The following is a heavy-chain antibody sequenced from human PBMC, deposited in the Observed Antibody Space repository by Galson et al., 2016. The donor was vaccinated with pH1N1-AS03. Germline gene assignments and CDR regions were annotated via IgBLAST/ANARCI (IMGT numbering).Heavy chain of an antibody. J-gene: IGHJ4*02. V-gene: IGHV1-69*13. D-gene: IGHD5-18*01. CDR3: AKDRAYTFEGRFDS. CDR2: IIAIFGTT. Sequence: SVKVSCKASGYAFKDYGISWIRQAPGQGLEWMGRIIAIFGTTNYAQRFQGRVTITADESTTTAYMELSSLRSDDTAVYYCAKDRAYTFEGRFDSWGQGTVVTVSS. CDR1: GYAFKDYG.